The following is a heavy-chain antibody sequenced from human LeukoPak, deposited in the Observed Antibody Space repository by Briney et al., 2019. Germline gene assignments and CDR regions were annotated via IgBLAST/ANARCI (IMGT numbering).Heavy chain of an antibody. V-gene: IGHV3-30-3*01. CDR1: GLTFSAYA. CDR3: GRDAARLATEFYYVMDV. J-gene: IGHJ6*02. CDR2: ISHDETNK. D-gene: IGHD3-10*01. Sequence: GGSLRLSCAASGLTFSAYAMHWVRKAPGKGLEWVAAISHDETNKYYADSVKGRFTISRDNSKNTLYLQVNSLRVEDTAVYYCGRDAARLATEFYYVMDVWGQGTTVTVSS.